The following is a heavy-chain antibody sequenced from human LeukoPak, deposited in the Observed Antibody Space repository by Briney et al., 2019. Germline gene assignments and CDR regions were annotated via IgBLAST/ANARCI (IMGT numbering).Heavy chain of an antibody. V-gene: IGHV4-34*01. CDR3: ARGFCSGGSCDYYYYYYYMDV. CDR2: INHSGST. CDR1: GGSFSGYY. Sequence: SETLSLTCAVYGGSFSGYYWSWIRQPPGKGLEWIGEINHSGSTNYNPSLKSRVTISVDTSKNQFSLKLSSVTAADTALYYCARGFCSGGSCDYYYYYYYMDVWGKGTTVTVSS. D-gene: IGHD2-15*01. J-gene: IGHJ6*03.